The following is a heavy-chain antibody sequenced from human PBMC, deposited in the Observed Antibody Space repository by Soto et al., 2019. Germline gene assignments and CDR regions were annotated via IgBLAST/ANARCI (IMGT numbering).Heavy chain of an antibody. D-gene: IGHD3-22*01. CDR3: ARVNDESSSYSRLDY. CDR2: IHYGGST. CDR1: GGSIIDANYY. Sequence: SETLSLTCTVSGGSIIDANYYWNWIRQPPGKGLEWIGYIHYGGSTFYNPSLKSRVTISVDTSKNQFSLKLTSVTAADTAVFYCARVNDESSSYSRLDYWGQGTLVTVSS. J-gene: IGHJ4*02. V-gene: IGHV4-30-4*01.